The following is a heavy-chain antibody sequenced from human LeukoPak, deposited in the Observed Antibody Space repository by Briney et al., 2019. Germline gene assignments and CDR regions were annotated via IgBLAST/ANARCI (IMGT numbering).Heavy chain of an antibody. CDR2: ISAYNGNT. V-gene: IGHV1-18*01. D-gene: IGHD3-9*01. CDR1: GYTFTSYA. J-gene: IGHJ4*02. Sequence: GASVKVSCKASGYTFTSYAMHWVRQAPGQGLEWMGWISAYNGNTNYAQKLQGRVTMTTDTSTSTAYMEPRSLRSDDTAVYYCARGDDILTGDTIYYFDYWGQGTLVTVSS. CDR3: ARGDDILTGDTIYYFDY.